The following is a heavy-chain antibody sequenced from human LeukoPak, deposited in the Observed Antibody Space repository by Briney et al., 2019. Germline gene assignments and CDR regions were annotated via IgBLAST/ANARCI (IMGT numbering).Heavy chain of an antibody. CDR2: IRSKRNNYAT. Sequence: PGGSLKLSCAGSGFTLSGSVIHWVRQAAGKGLEGVGRIRSKRNNYATAYAASVKGRFTISRDGSKNTVYLHMDSLKTEDTALYYCSRLEDTSPIEVALDIWGQGTVVTVSS. CDR3: SRLEDTSPIEVALDI. V-gene: IGHV3-73*01. D-gene: IGHD2-2*01. CDR1: GFTLSGSV. J-gene: IGHJ3*02.